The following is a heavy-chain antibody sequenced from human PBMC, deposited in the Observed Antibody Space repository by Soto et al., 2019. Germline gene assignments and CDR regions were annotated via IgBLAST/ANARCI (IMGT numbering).Heavy chain of an antibody. J-gene: IGHJ6*02. V-gene: IGHV4-4*07. D-gene: IGHD2-2*02. Sequence: QVQLQESGPGLVKPSETRSLTCTVPGGSISSYYWSWIRQPAGKGLEWIGRIFTSGSTNYNPSLKSRVTMSVDTSKIQFSLKLSSVTAADTAVYYCARDCSSASFYRGGMDVWGQGTTVTVSS. CDR1: GGSISSYY. CDR3: ARDCSSASFYRGGMDV. CDR2: IFTSGST.